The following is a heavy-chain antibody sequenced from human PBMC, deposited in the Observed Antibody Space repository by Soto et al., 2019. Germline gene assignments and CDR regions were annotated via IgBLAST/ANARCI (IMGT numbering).Heavy chain of an antibody. J-gene: IGHJ4*02. CDR3: AREYYDYIWGSYRPQYYFDY. CDR1: GYSFTIYA. V-gene: IGHV1-3*01. D-gene: IGHD3-16*02. CDR2: INAGNGNT. Sequence: ASVKVSCKASGYSFTIYAMHWVRQAPGQRLEWMGWINAGNGNTKYSQKFQGRVTITRDTSASTAYMELSSLRSEDTAVYYCAREYYDYIWGSYRPQYYFDYWGQGTLVTVSS.